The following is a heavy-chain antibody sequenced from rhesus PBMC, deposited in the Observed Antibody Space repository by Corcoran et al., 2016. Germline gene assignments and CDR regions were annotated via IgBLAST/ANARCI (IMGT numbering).Heavy chain of an antibody. CDR2: IGGSRGST. J-gene: IGHJ4*01. CDR1: GGSIRSNY. D-gene: IGHD4-23*01. Sequence: QVPLQESGPELVKPSETLSLTCAVSGGSIRSNYWSWIRQPPGKGRECSGYIGGSRGSTNYNPSLKSRVTISTDTSKNQFSLKLSSVTAADTAVYYCARREVTTGVGDYWGQGVLVTVSS. V-gene: IGHV4-165*01. CDR3: ARREVTTGVGDY.